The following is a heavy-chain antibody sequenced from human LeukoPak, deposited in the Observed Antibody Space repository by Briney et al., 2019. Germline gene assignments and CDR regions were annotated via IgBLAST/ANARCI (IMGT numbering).Heavy chain of an antibody. CDR1: GFTFSSYA. V-gene: IGHV3-30-3*01. CDR3: ARAEKFYYYGMDV. D-gene: IGHD1-14*01. J-gene: IGHJ6*02. CDR2: ISYDGSNK. Sequence: GGSLRLSCAASGFTFSSYAMHWVCQAPGKGLEWVAVISYDGSNKYYADSVKDRFTISRDNSKNTLCLQMNSLRADDTAVYYCARAEKFYYYGMDVWGQGTTVTVSS.